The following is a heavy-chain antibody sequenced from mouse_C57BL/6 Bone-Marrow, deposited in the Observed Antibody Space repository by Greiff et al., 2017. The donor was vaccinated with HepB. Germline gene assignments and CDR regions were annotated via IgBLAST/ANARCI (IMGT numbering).Heavy chain of an antibody. Sequence: VQLQESGTVLVRPGASVKMSCKASGYTFTSYLMHWVKQRPGQGLEWIGAIYPGNSDTSYNQKFKGKAKLTAVTSASTAYMQLSSLTNEDSAVYYCARSEGGCAWFAYWGQGTLVTVSA. J-gene: IGHJ3*01. CDR1: GYTFTSYL. D-gene: IGHD1-1*02. CDR2: IYPGNSDT. V-gene: IGHV1-5*01. CDR3: ARSEGGCAWFAY.